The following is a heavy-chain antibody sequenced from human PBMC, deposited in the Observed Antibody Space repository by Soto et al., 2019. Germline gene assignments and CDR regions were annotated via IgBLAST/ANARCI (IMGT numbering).Heavy chain of an antibody. CDR2: IIPIFGTA. CDR3: ARDLSSIAARRWRRWFDP. Sequence: QVQLVQSGAEVKKPGSSVKVSCKASGGTFSSYAISWVRQAPGQGLEWMGGIIPIFGTANYAQKFQGRVTITADESTSTAYMELSSLRSEDTAVYYCARDLSSIAARRWRRWFDPWGQGTMVTVSS. CDR1: GGTFSSYA. D-gene: IGHD6-6*01. J-gene: IGHJ5*02. V-gene: IGHV1-69*01.